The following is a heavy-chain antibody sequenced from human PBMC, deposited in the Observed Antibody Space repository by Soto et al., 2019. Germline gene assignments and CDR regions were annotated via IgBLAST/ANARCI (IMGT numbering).Heavy chain of an antibody. Sequence: SETLSLTCPVSGCSISSYYWSWIRQPAGKGLEWIGRIYTSGSTNYNPSLKSRVTMSVDTSKNQFSLKLSSVTAADTAVYYCARDEEGLSIAARPYENSWFDPWGQGTLVTVSS. CDR3: ARDEEGLSIAARPYENSWFDP. D-gene: IGHD6-6*01. CDR1: GCSISSYY. V-gene: IGHV4-4*07. J-gene: IGHJ5*02. CDR2: IYTSGST.